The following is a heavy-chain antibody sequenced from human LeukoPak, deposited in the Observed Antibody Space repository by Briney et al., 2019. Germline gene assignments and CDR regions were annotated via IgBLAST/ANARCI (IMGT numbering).Heavy chain of an antibody. CDR1: GYTFTSYA. V-gene: IGHV1-3*01. CDR2: INAGNGNT. CDR3: ARAEWLQFGHFDY. Sequence: GASVKVSCKASGYTFTSYAMHWVRQAPGQRLEWMGWINAGNGNTKYSQKFQGRVTITRDTSASTAYMELSSLRSEDTAVYYCARAEWLQFGHFDYWGQGTLVTVSS. J-gene: IGHJ4*02. D-gene: IGHD5-24*01.